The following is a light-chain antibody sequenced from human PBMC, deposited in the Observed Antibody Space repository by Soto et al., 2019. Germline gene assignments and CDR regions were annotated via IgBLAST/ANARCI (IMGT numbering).Light chain of an antibody. V-gene: IGLV2-14*03. J-gene: IGLJ1*01. Sequence: QSVLTQPASVSGSPGQSITISCTGTSSDIGAYDFVSWYQQHPGGVPKLLIYDVSSRPSGVSSRFSGSKSGNTASLTISGLQADDESDYYCSSFADSSARDYVFGGGTKVTVL. CDR2: DVS. CDR1: SSDIGAYDF. CDR3: SSFADSSARDYV.